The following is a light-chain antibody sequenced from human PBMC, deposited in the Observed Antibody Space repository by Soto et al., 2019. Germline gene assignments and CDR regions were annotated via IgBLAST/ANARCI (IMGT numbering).Light chain of an antibody. CDR2: DAA. Sequence: IVLTQSPGTLSLSPGERATLSCRASQSVSSSHLAGYQQKPGQASRRLIYDAAKRATGIPARFSGSGSGTDFTLTISSLEPEDFAVYYCQQRSNWRTFGQGTRLEIK. CDR3: QQRSNWRT. V-gene: IGKV3D-20*02. CDR1: QSVSSSH. J-gene: IGKJ5*01.